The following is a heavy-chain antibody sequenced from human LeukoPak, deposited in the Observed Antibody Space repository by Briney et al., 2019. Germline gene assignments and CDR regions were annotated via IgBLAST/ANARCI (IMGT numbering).Heavy chain of an antibody. CDR2: ISTDGGIT. CDR1: GFTFTNYA. V-gene: IGHV3-64*01. Sequence: GGSLRLSCAASGFTFTNYAMHWVRQAPGKGLEHVSAISTDGGITYYANSVKGRFTISRDNSKNTLYLQMGSLRAEDMAVYYCARDSYYYDSSGDYWGQGTLVTVSS. J-gene: IGHJ4*02. D-gene: IGHD3-22*01. CDR3: ARDSYYYDSSGDY.